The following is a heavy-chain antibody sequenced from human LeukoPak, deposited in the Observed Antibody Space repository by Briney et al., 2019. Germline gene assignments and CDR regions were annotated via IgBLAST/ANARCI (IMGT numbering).Heavy chain of an antibody. D-gene: IGHD5-18*01. CDR3: AKGSQLWLLAY. CDR1: GFTFSSYG. Sequence: GGPLRLSCAASGFTFSSYGMHWVRQAPGKGLEWVAFIRYDGSNKYYADSVKGRFTISRDNSKNTLYLQMNSLRAEDTAVYYCAKGSQLWLLAYWGQGTLVTVSS. J-gene: IGHJ4*02. V-gene: IGHV3-30*02. CDR2: IRYDGSNK.